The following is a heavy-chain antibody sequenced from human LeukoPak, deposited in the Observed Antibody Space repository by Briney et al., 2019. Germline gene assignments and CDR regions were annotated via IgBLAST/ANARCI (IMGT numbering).Heavy chain of an antibody. V-gene: IGHV3-66*02. CDR3: ARASISTDFWTGYYTGIGYYYYYMDV. D-gene: IGHD3/OR15-3a*01. CDR2: IYSGGST. CDR1: GFTVSSNY. J-gene: IGHJ6*03. Sequence: GGSLRLSCAASGFTVSSNYMSWVRQAPGKGLEWVSVIYSGGSTYYADSVKGRLTISRDNSKKTLYLQMNSLRAEGTAVYYSARASISTDFWTGYYTGIGYYYYYMDVWGKGTTVTVSS.